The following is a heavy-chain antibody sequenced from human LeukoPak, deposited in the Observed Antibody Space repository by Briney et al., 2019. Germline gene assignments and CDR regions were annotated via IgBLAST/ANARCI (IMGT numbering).Heavy chain of an antibody. CDR1: GFTLSDHY. CDR3: ASVRRGFGESSKYYAYYYMGA. D-gene: IGHD3-10*01. Sequence: PGGSLRLSCAASGFTLSDHYMDWVRQAPGKGLEWIGNIYYSGSTYYNPSLKSRVTISLDTSKNQFSLKLSSVTAADTAVYYCASVRRGFGESSKYYAYYYMGAWGKGTTVTISS. J-gene: IGHJ6*03. CDR2: IYYSGST. V-gene: IGHV4-38-2*01.